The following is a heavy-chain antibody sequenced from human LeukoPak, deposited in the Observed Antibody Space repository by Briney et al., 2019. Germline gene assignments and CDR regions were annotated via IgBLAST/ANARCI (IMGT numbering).Heavy chain of an antibody. D-gene: IGHD3-22*01. CDR2: IYYSGST. CDR1: GGSISSGGYY. J-gene: IGHJ3*02. V-gene: IGHV4-31*03. CDR3: ARDREADSSGYPVYAFDI. Sequence: SETLSLTCTVSGGSISSGGYYWSWIRQHPGKGLEWIGYIYYSGSTYYNPSLKSRVTISVDTSKNQFSLKLSSVTAADTAVNYCARDREADSSGYPVYAFDIWGQGTMVTVSS.